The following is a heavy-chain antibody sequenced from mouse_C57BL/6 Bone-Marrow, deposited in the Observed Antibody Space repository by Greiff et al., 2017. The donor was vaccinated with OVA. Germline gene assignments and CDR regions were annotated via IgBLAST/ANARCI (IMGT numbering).Heavy chain of an antibody. Sequence: QVHVKQPGAELVKPGASVKLSCKASGYTFTSYWMHWVKQRPGQGLEWIGMIHPNSGSTNYNEKFKSKATLTVDKSSSTAYMQLSSLTSEDSAVYYCAKGITGTYWYFDVWGTGTTVTVSS. J-gene: IGHJ1*03. CDR1: GYTFTSYW. CDR3: AKGITGTYWYFDV. D-gene: IGHD4-1*01. CDR2: IHPNSGST. V-gene: IGHV1-64*01.